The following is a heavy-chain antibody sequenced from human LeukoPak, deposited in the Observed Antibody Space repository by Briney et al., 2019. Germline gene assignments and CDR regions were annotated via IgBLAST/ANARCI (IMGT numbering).Heavy chain of an antibody. CDR3: ARRVRGFFEDYFDY. J-gene: IGHJ4*02. CDR1: GNSFANKW. Sequence: GESLKISCKGSGNSFANKWIGWVRQMPGRGLEWMGIIYPGDSDTRYSPSFQGQVTISADKSISTAYLQWSSLKASDTAMYYCARRVRGFFEDYFDYWGQGTLVTVSS. D-gene: IGHD5-12*01. V-gene: IGHV5-51*01. CDR2: IYPGDSDT.